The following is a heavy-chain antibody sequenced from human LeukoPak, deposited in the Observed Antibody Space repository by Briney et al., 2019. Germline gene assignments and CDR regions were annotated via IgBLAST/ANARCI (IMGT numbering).Heavy chain of an antibody. CDR3: ATDTHDFWSEPTVNFDY. V-gene: IGHV1-69*06. D-gene: IGHD3-3*01. CDR1: GGTFSSYA. Sequence: GASVKVSCKASGGTFSSYAISWVRQAPGQGLEWMGGIIPIFGTANYAQKFQGRVTMTEDTSTDTAYMELSSLRSEDTAVYYCATDTHDFWSEPTVNFDYWGQGTLVTVSS. J-gene: IGHJ4*02. CDR2: IIPIFGTA.